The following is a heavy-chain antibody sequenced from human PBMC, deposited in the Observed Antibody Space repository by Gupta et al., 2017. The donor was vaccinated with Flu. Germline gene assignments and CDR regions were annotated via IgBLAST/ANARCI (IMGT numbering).Heavy chain of an antibody. CDR2: FRSQANSYAN. CDR3: TSSRWELSFDY. D-gene: IGHD1-26*01. CDR1: GFTFSRSA. Sequence: EVQLVESGGGLVQPGGSLNLSCAASGFTFSRSALHWVRPAPGHALDVVGRFRSQANSYANAYAASVKGRCTISRNDSKNTSYLQMNSLKTEDTAVYYCTSSRWELSFDYWGQGTLVTVSS. J-gene: IGHJ4*02. V-gene: IGHV3-73*01.